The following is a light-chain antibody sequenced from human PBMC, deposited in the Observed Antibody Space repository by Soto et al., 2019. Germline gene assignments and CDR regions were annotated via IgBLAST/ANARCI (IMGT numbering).Light chain of an antibody. CDR3: QSYDSSLSGWV. CDR2: GNS. V-gene: IGLV1-40*01. Sequence: QSVLTQPASVSGAPGQTVTISCTGSSCNIGAGHDVDWYQQLPGTAPKLLIYGNSNRPSGVPDRFSGSKSGTSASLAITGLRAEDEADYYCQSYDSSLSGWVFGGGTEVTVL. J-gene: IGLJ3*02. CDR1: SCNIGAGHD.